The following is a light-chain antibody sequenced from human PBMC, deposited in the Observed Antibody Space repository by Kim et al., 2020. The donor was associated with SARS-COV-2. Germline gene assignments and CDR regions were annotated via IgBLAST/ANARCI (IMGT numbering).Light chain of an antibody. Sequence: GQSITISCTGTSSDVSDYDYVSWYQQHPGKAHILIIYHVINRPSGVSNRFSGSKSGNTASLTISGLQAEDEADYYCSSYASSTSYVFGTGTKVTVL. J-gene: IGLJ1*01. V-gene: IGLV2-14*03. CDR2: HVI. CDR1: SSDVSDYDY. CDR3: SSYASSTSYV.